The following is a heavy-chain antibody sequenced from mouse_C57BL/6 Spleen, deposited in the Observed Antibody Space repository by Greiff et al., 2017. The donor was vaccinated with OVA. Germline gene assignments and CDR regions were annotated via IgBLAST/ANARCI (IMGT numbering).Heavy chain of an antibody. CDR2: ISNGGGST. CDR3: ARRGDDGYYGDY. J-gene: IGHJ2*01. V-gene: IGHV5-12*01. CDR1: GFTFSDYY. D-gene: IGHD2-3*01. Sequence: DVMLVESGGGLVQPGGSLKLSCAASGFTFSDYYMYWVRQTPEKRLEWVAYISNGGGSTYYPDTVKGRFTISRDNAKNTLYLQMSRLKSEDTAMYYCARRGDDGYYGDYWGQGTTLTVSS.